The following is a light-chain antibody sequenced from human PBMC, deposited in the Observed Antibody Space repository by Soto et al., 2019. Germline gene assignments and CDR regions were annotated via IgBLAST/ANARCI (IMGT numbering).Light chain of an antibody. CDR3: CSYAGDTTFFV. CDR2: EVN. Sequence: QSALTQPASMSGSPGQSITISCTGTSSDVGSYYPVSWFQQHPVKAPKLIIYEVNKRPSGVSDRFSGSKSGNTASLTISGLQAADEAEYYCCSYAGDTTFFVFGTGTKVTVL. V-gene: IGLV2-23*02. J-gene: IGLJ1*01. CDR1: SSDVGSYYP.